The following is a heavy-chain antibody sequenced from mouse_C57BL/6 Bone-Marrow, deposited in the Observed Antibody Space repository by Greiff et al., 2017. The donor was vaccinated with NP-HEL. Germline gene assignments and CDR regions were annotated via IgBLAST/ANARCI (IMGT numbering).Heavy chain of an antibody. CDR3: ARNLYGSSSYYYAMDY. CDR1: DSEVFPIAY. J-gene: IGHJ4*01. CDR2: ILPSIGRT. Sequence: SGSELRSPGSSVKLSCKDFDSEVFPIAYMSWVRQKPGHGFEWIGGILPSIGRTIYGEKFEDKATLDADTLSNTAYLELNSLTSEDSAIYYCARNLYGSSSYYYAMDYWGQGTSVTVSS. V-gene: IGHV15-2*01. D-gene: IGHD1-1*01.